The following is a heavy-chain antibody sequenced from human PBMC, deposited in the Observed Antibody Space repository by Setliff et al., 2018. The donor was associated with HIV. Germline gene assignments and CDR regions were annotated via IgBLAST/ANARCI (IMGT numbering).Heavy chain of an antibody. CDR1: GGSISNYY. Sequence: SETLSLTCTVSGGSISNYYWSWIRQPPGKELEWIGYIYYSGSPNYNPSPKSRVTISVDTSKNQFSLNLSSVTAADTAVYYCARATTTPIAGMLAPPPDYWGQGTLVTVSS. D-gene: IGHD6-13*01. V-gene: IGHV4-59*01. CDR3: ARATTTPIAGMLAPPPDY. CDR2: IYYSGSP. J-gene: IGHJ4*02.